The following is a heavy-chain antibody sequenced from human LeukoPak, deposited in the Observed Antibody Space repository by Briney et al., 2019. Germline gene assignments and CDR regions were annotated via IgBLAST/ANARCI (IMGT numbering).Heavy chain of an antibody. J-gene: IGHJ4*02. CDR1: GGSISSYY. Sequence: PSETLSLTCTVSGGSISSYYWSWIRQPPGKGLEWIGYIYYSGSTNYNPSLKSRVTISVDTSKNQFSLKLSSVTAADTAVYYCARLSYPLDCWGQGTLVTVSS. V-gene: IGHV4-59*12. D-gene: IGHD1-26*01. CDR3: ARLSYPLDC. CDR2: IYYSGST.